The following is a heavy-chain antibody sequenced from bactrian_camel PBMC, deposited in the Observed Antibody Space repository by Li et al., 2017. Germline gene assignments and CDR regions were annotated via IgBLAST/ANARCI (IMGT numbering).Heavy chain of an antibody. J-gene: IGHJ4*01. CDR2: IHSNGRIT. D-gene: IGHD2*01. Sequence: HVQLVESGGGLVQPGGSLRLSCAASGFSFSGSWMYWVRQAPGKGVEWVSGIHSNGRITTYSDSVKGRFTISRDNAKKSVYLELSSLVTEDTATYYCGELGSGGYWGRGPRSPSP. V-gene: IGHV3S6*01. CDR1: GFSFSGSW.